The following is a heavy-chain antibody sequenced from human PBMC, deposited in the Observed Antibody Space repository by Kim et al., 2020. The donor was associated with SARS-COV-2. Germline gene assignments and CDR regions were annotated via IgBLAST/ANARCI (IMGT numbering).Heavy chain of an antibody. D-gene: IGHD3-9*01. Sequence: SETLSLTCTVSGGSVSSGSYYWSWIRQPPGKGLEWIGYIYYSGSTNYNPSLKSRVTISVDTSKNQFSLKLSSVTAADTAVYYCARSPGSYYDILTGYYPFDYWGQGTLVTVSS. CDR2: IYYSGST. CDR1: GGSVSSGSYY. J-gene: IGHJ4*02. V-gene: IGHV4-61*01. CDR3: ARSPGSYYDILTGYYPFDY.